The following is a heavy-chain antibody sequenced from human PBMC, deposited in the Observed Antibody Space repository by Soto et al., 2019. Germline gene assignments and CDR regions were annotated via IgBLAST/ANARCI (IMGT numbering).Heavy chain of an antibody. J-gene: IGHJ6*02. D-gene: IGHD3-9*01. V-gene: IGHV4-39*02. CDR2: IYYSGST. Sequence: ETLSLTCTVSGGSISSSSYYWGWIRQPPGKGLEWIGSIYYSGSTYYNPSLKSRVTISVDTSKNQFSLKLSSVTAADTAVYYCARDILTGYNYYYYGMDVWGQGTTVTVSS. CDR3: ARDILTGYNYYYYGMDV. CDR1: GGSISSSSYY.